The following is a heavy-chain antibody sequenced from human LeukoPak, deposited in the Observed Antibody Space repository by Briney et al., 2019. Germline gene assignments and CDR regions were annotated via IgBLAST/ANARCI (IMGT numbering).Heavy chain of an antibody. V-gene: IGHV3-7*03. Sequence: GGSLRLSCVGSGFMFSNYWMSWVRQAPGKGLEWVANINKDGSVAYSADSLKGRFTFSRDNAKSSLFLQMNSLRVEDSAVYYCARLHLGDRWGSGSPNWFDPWGQGTLVTVSS. J-gene: IGHJ5*02. CDR2: INKDGSVA. D-gene: IGHD3-10*01. CDR3: ARLHLGDRWGSGSPNWFDP. CDR1: GFMFSNYW.